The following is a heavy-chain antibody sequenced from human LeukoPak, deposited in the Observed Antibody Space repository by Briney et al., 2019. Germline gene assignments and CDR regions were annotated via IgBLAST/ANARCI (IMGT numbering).Heavy chain of an antibody. CDR1: GFTFSSYE. V-gene: IGHV3-23*01. Sequence: PGGSLRLSCAASGFTFSSYEMNWVRQAPGKGLEWVSAISGSGGSTYYADSVKGRFTISRVNSKNTLYLQMNSLRAEDTAVYYCANSHAPYYYYYYMDVWGKGTTVTVSS. J-gene: IGHJ6*03. CDR2: ISGSGGST. D-gene: IGHD2-8*01. CDR3: ANSHAPYYYYYYMDV.